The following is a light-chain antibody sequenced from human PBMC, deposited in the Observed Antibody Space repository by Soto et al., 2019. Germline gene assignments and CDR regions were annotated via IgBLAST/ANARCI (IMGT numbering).Light chain of an antibody. CDR2: DAS. J-gene: IGKJ4*01. CDR1: QSISTW. CDR3: QQLNVYPST. Sequence: DIQVTQSPSTLSASVGDRVTITCRASQSISTWLAWYQQKPGKAPQLLIYDASSLESGVPLRFSGSGSGTDFTLTITSLQPEDFATYYCQQLNVYPSTFGGGTKVDIK. V-gene: IGKV1-5*01.